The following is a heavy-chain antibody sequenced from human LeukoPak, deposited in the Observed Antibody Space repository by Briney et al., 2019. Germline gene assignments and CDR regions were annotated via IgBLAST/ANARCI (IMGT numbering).Heavy chain of an antibody. J-gene: IGHJ4*02. D-gene: IGHD5-24*01. CDR1: GGSFSGYY. CDR3: ARGRDGSGRGPRGFDY. V-gene: IGHV4-34*01. CDR2: INHSGST. Sequence: SETLSLTCAVYGGSFSGYYWSWLRQTPGKGREGVGEINHSGSTNYHPSLKSRVTVSVATSKTQFSLKLRSVTAADTAVYYCARGRDGSGRGPRGFDYWGQGTLVTVSS.